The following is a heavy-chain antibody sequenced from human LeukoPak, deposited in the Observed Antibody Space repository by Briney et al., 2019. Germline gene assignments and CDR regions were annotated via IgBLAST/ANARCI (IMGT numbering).Heavy chain of an antibody. CDR2: ISAYNGNT. V-gene: IGHV1-18*04. CDR1: GYTFTGYY. J-gene: IGHJ4*02. CDR3: ARDLLLAPNPVVTPRFDY. D-gene: IGHD4-23*01. Sequence: ASVKVSCKASGYTFTGYYMHWVRQAPGQGLEWMGWISAYNGNTNYAQKPQGRVTMTTDTSTSTAYMELRSLRSDDTAVYYCARDLLLAPNPVVTPRFDYWGQGTLVTVSS.